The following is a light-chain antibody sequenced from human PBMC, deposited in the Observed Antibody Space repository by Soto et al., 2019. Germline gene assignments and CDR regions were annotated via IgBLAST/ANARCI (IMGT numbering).Light chain of an antibody. J-gene: IGKJ1*01. CDR2: GAS. Sequence: EVVMTQSPATLSVSPGERVTLSCRASQSINAHLAWYQQKPGQAPRLLIHGASTRATGIPARFSGGGFGTDIILTLSSLQSEDFAVYYCQQYNTWLWTFGQGTKVEIQ. CDR1: QSINAH. V-gene: IGKV3-15*01. CDR3: QQYNTWLWT.